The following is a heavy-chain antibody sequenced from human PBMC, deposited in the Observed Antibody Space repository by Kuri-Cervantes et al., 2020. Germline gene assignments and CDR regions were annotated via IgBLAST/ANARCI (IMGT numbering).Heavy chain of an antibody. D-gene: IGHD6-13*01. Sequence: ASVKVSCKASGYTFTSYGISWVRQAPGQGLEWMGWMNPKSGNTGYAQKFQGRVTMTRSTSISTAYMELSSLRSEDTAVYYCARDPIIAAAEPFDYWGQGTLVTVSS. CDR1: GYTFTSYG. CDR3: ARDPIIAAAEPFDY. V-gene: IGHV1-8*02. J-gene: IGHJ4*02. CDR2: MNPKSGNT.